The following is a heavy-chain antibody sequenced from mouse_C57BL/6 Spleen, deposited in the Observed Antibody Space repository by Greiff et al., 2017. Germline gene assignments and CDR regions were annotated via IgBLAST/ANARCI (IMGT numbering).Heavy chain of an antibody. CDR1: GYTFTDYY. J-gene: IGHJ1*03. D-gene: IGHD4-1*01. CDR3: ARRTGTWWYFDV. Sequence: EVQLQQSGPELVKPGASVKISCKASGYTFTDYYMNWVKQSHGKSLEWIGDINPNNGGTSYNQKFKGKATLTVDKSSSTAYMELRSLTSEDSAVYYCARRTGTWWYFDVWGTGTTVTVSS. CDR2: INPNNGGT. V-gene: IGHV1-26*01.